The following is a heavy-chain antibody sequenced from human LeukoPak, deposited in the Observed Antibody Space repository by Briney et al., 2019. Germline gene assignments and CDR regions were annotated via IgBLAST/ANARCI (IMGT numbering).Heavy chain of an antibody. V-gene: IGHV3-7*01. CDR1: GFRFSDYW. D-gene: IGHD3-10*01. Sequence: RGSLRLSCAASGFRFSDYWMSWVRQTPGKGLEWVANIKQDGSETHYADSVMGRFTISRDNARNTLYLQMSSLRAEDTAVYYCARDERLWFGESEFDNWGQGNLVTVSS. CDR2: IKQDGSET. J-gene: IGHJ5*02. CDR3: ARDERLWFGESEFDN.